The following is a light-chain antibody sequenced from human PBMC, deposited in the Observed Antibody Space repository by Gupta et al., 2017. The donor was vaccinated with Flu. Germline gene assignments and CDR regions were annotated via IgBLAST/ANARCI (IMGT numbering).Light chain of an antibody. CDR2: DAS. CDR1: QSVSSN. CDR3: QQYDDWPS. V-gene: IGKV3-15*01. J-gene: IGKJ4*01. Sequence: SPATLSVSPGERVTLSCRASQSVSSNLAWYQKRPGQAPRLLIYDASTRATGIPARFSGSGSGTEFTLTISSLQSEDFALYYWQQYDDWPSFGGGTTVGIK.